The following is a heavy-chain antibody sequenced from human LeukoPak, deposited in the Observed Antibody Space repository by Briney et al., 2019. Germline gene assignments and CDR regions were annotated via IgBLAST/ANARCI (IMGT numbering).Heavy chain of an antibody. CDR2: ISGSGGST. D-gene: IGHD3-22*01. CDR1: GFTFSSYA. Sequence: GGSLRLSCAASGFTFSSYAMSWVRQAPGKGLEWVSAISGSGGSTYYADSVKGRFTISRDNSKNTLYLQMNSLRAEDTAVYYCCGEGDYYDSSGSYHRRSDAFDIWGQGTMVTVSS. V-gene: IGHV3-23*01. CDR3: CGEGDYYDSSGSYHRRSDAFDI. J-gene: IGHJ3*02.